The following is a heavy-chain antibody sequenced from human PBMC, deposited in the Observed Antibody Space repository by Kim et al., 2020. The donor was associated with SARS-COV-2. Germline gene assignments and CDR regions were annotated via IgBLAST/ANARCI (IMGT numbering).Heavy chain of an antibody. Sequence: GGSLRLSCAASGFTFSGYSMNWVRQAPGKGLEWISFISPSSRTIYYADSMKGRFTISRDNAKNSLYLQMNSLRDEDTAVYYCARVMGPAIPCIWFDAWGQGTLVTVSS. D-gene: IGHD2-2*01. CDR3: ARVMGPAIPCIWFDA. V-gene: IGHV3-48*02. CDR1: GFTFSGYS. CDR2: ISPSSRTI. J-gene: IGHJ5*01.